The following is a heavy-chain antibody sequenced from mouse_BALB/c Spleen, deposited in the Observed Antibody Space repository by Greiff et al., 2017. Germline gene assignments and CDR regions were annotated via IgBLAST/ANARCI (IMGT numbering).Heavy chain of an antibody. J-gene: IGHJ3*01. CDR1: GYTFTDYA. CDR2: ISTYYGDA. CDR3: ARLENDYDGAWFAY. V-gene: IGHV1S137*01. D-gene: IGHD2-4*01. Sequence: QVQLKESGAELVRPGVSVKISCKGSGYTFTDYAMHWVKQSHAKSLEWIGVISTYYGDASYNQKFKGKATMTVDKSSSTAYMELARLTSEDSAIYYCARLENDYDGAWFAYWGQGTLVTVSA.